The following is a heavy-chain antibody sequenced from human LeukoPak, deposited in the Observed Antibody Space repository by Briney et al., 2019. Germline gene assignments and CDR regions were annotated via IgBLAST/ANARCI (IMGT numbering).Heavy chain of an antibody. CDR2: ISGSGGST. D-gene: IGHD2-15*01. CDR1: GFTFSSYA. J-gene: IGHJ3*02. V-gene: IGHV3-23*01. Sequence: GGSLRLSCAASGFTFSSYAMSWVRQAPGKGLEWVSAISGSGGSTYYADSVKGRFTISRDNSKNTLYLQMNSLRAEDTAVYYCARDSESIGAFDIWGQGTMVTVSS. CDR3: ARDSESIGAFDI.